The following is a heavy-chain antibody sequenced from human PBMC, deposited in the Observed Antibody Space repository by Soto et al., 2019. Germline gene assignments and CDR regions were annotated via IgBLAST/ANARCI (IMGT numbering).Heavy chain of an antibody. CDR1: GGSISSSSYY. CDR2: IYYSGST. D-gene: IGHD6-6*01. V-gene: IGHV4-39*01. CDR3: ARTPSIAARPRWFDP. Sequence: QLQLQESGPGLVKPSETLSLTCTVSGGSISSSSYYWGWIRQPPGKGLEWIGSIYYSGSTYYNPSLKSRVTISVDTSKNQFSLKLSSVTAADTAVYYCARTPSIAARPRWFDPWGQGTLVTVSS. J-gene: IGHJ5*02.